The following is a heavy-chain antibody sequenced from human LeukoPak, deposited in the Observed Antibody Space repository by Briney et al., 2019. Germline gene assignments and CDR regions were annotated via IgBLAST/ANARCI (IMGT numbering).Heavy chain of an antibody. CDR3: ARRMYYYDSSGYYYLEWVFDP. V-gene: IGHV4-31*03. J-gene: IGHJ5*02. CDR2: IYYSGST. CDR1: GGSISSGGYY. Sequence: SRTLSLTCTVSGGSISSGGYYWSWIRQHPGKGLEWIGYIYYSGSTYYNPSLKSRVTISVDASKNQFSLKLSSVTAADTAVYYCARRMYYYDSSGYYYLEWVFDPWGQGTLVTVSS. D-gene: IGHD3-22*01.